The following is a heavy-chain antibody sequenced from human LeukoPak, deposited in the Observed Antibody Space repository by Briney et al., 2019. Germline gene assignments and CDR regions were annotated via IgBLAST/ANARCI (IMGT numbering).Heavy chain of an antibody. CDR2: IRYDGSNK. CDR1: GFTFSSYG. D-gene: IGHD3-10*01. V-gene: IGHV3-30*02. Sequence: GGSLRLSCAASGFTFSSYGTHWVRQAPGKGLEWVAFIRYDGSNKYYADSVKGRFTISRDNSKNTLYLQMNSLRAEDTAVYYCAKDLGLWFGELPNPFDYWGQGTLVTVSS. J-gene: IGHJ4*02. CDR3: AKDLGLWFGELPNPFDY.